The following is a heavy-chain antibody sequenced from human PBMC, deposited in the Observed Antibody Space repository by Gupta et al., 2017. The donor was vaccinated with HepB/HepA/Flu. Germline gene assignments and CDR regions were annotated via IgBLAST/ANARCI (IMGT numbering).Heavy chain of an antibody. D-gene: IGHD3-16*01. CDR1: GYTFTDYY. CDR3: VAIPLGARIFDF. CDR2: IDPEDGET. V-gene: IGHV1-69-2*01. Sequence: EVQVVQAGADVKKPGATVKISCKASGYTFTDYYMHWVRQAPAKGLEWMGLIDPEDGETIYAEKFHGRVTITADTSTDTGYMELSSLRSEDTAVYYCVAIPLGARIFDFCGQGTLVTVSS. J-gene: IGHJ4*02.